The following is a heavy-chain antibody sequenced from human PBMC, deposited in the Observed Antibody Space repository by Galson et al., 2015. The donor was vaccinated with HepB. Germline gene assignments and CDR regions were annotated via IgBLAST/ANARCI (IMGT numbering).Heavy chain of an antibody. CDR3: AREYYYDSSVSFDP. J-gene: IGHJ5*02. D-gene: IGHD3-22*01. CDR2: IYYSGST. Sequence: SETLSLTCTVSGGSISSYYWSWIRQPPGKGLEWIGYIYYSGSTNYNPSLKSRVTISVDTSKNQFSLKLSSVTAADTAVYYCAREYYYDSSVSFDPWGQGTLVTVSS. CDR1: GGSISSYY. V-gene: IGHV4-59*01.